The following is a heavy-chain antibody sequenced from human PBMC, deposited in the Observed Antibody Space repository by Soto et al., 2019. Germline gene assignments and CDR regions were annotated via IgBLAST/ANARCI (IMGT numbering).Heavy chain of an antibody. Sequence: PGGSLRLSCAASGFTFSSYAVSWVRQAPGKGLEWVSAISGSGGSTYYADSVKGRFTISRDNSKNTLYLQMNSLRAEDTAVYYCAKDRIAAAVGSEYGMDVWGQGTTVTVSS. CDR2: ISGSGGST. D-gene: IGHD6-13*01. V-gene: IGHV3-23*01. CDR3: AKDRIAAAVGSEYGMDV. CDR1: GFTFSSYA. J-gene: IGHJ6*02.